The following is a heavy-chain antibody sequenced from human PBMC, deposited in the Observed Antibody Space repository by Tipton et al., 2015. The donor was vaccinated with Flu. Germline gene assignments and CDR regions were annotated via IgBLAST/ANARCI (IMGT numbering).Heavy chain of an antibody. J-gene: IGHJ3*02. Sequence: TLSLTCAVYGGSFSDYYWSWIRQPPGKGLEWVGEINHSGSTNYNPSLKSRVTISVDTSKNQFSLKLTSVTAADTAVYYCAKHCSGGSCSHAFDIWGQGTMVTVSS. CDR2: INHSGST. CDR3: AKHCSGGSCSHAFDI. V-gene: IGHV4-34*01. CDR1: GGSFSDYY. D-gene: IGHD2-15*01.